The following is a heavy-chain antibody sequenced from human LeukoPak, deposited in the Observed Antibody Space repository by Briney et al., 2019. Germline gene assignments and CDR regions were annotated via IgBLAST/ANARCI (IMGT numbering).Heavy chain of an antibody. V-gene: IGHV3-7*01. Sequence: GGSLRLSCAASGFTFNKYCMAWVRQAPGKGLECVANIKQDGSEEYYVASVKGRFTISRDNAENSLYLQMNSLRVEDAAVYYCAKDYDLDLCGQGTLVTVSS. D-gene: IGHD3-22*01. CDR1: GFTFNKYC. J-gene: IGHJ5*02. CDR3: AKDYDLDL. CDR2: IKQDGSEE.